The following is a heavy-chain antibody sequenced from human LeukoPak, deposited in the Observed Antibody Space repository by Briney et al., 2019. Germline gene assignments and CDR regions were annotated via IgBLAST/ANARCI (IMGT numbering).Heavy chain of an antibody. CDR3: ARRASRAFDY. Sequence: GGSLRLSCAASGFTFSTYWMSWVRQAPGKGLEWVASIKQDGSEKSYVDSLKGRSTISRDNAKNSLYLEMNSLRAEDTAVYYCARRASRAFDYWGQGTLVTVSS. CDR1: GFTFSTYW. J-gene: IGHJ4*02. D-gene: IGHD5-12*01. CDR2: IKQDGSEK. V-gene: IGHV3-7*01.